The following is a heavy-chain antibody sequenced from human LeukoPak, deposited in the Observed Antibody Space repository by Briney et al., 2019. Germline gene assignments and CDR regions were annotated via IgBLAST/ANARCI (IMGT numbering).Heavy chain of an antibody. V-gene: IGHV3-23*01. Sequence: GGSLRLSCAASGFTFSSYAMSWVRQAPGKGLEWVSAISGSGGSTYYADSVKGRFTISRDNSKNTLYLQMNSLRAEDTAVYYCARDGWGGSSGYVDYWGQGTLVTVSS. CDR2: ISGSGGST. D-gene: IGHD3-22*01. CDR3: ARDGWGGSSGYVDY. CDR1: GFTFSSYA. J-gene: IGHJ4*02.